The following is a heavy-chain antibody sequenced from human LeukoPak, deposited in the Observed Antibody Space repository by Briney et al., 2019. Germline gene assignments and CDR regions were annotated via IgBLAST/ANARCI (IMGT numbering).Heavy chain of an antibody. CDR3: ARDLREHGVFDI. CDR1: GFTFSSYS. J-gene: IGHJ3*02. D-gene: IGHD1-26*01. CDR2: IYSDGRT. V-gene: IGHV3-53*01. Sequence: GGSLRLSCAASGFTFSSYSMNWVRQAPGKGLEWVSEIYSDGRTYYAASVKGRFSISRDNSKNTVYLEMNSLRAEDTAVYYCARDLREHGVFDIWGQGTMVTVSS.